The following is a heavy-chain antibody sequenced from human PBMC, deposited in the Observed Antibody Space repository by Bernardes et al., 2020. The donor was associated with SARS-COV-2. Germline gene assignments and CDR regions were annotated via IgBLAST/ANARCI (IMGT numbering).Heavy chain of an antibody. CDR1: GFTFRSSS. D-gene: IGHD2-2*01. J-gene: IGHJ6*02. CDR2: ISSSSSYI. V-gene: IGHV3-21*01. Sequence: VGPLILSCAASGFTFRSSSMNWVRQAPGPGLAWVSSISSSSSYIYYADSVKGRFTISRDNAKNSLYLQMNSLRAEDTAVYYCASQPAAIPDYYYYYGMDVWGQGTTVTVSS. CDR3: ASQPAAIPDYYYYYGMDV.